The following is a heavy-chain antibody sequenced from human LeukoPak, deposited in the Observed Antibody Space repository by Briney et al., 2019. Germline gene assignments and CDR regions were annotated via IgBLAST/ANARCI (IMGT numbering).Heavy chain of an antibody. Sequence: ASEKVSCKASGYTFTGYYMHWVRQAPGQGLEWMGWINPNTGGTNYAQKFQGRVTMTRDTSISTAYMELSRLRSDDTAVYYCARAIIMVRGVDYWGQGTLVTVSS. CDR2: INPNTGGT. CDR1: GYTFTGYY. CDR3: ARAIIMVRGVDY. V-gene: IGHV1-2*02. D-gene: IGHD3-10*01. J-gene: IGHJ4*02.